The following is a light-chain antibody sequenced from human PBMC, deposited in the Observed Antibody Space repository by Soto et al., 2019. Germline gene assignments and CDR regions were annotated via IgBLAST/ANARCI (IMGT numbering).Light chain of an antibody. Sequence: QSALTQPPSASGTPGQRVAISCSGSSANVGTNTVNWYQQLPGTAPKLLVHSNNQRPSGVPDRFSGSKSGTSGSLAISGLQSEDEADYYCAAWDDSLNGWVFGGGTKLTVL. V-gene: IGLV1-44*01. CDR1: SANVGTNT. CDR3: AAWDDSLNGWV. CDR2: SNN. J-gene: IGLJ3*02.